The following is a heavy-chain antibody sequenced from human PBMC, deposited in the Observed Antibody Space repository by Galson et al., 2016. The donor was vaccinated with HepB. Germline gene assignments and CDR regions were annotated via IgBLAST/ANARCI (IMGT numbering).Heavy chain of an antibody. J-gene: IGHJ4*02. Sequence: SLRLSCAASGLTFSSYGMSWVRQAPGKGLEWVSTMSGSGGTTYYADSVKGRFTISRDNSRNTVFLQMNSLTAEDTAVYYCAKGRWDFDSWGQGTLVTVSS. CDR2: MSGSGGTT. CDR3: AKGRWDFDS. D-gene: IGHD5-24*01. CDR1: GLTFSSYG. V-gene: IGHV3-23*01.